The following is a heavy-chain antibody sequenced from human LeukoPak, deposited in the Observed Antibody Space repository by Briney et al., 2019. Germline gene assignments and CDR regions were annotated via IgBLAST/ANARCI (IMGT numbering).Heavy chain of an antibody. J-gene: IGHJ4*02. D-gene: IGHD1-26*01. CDR1: GFTVSSNY. Sequence: GGSLRLSCAASGFTVSSNYMSWVRQAPGKGLEWVSVIYSGGSTYYADSVKGRFTISRDNSKNTLYLQMNSLRAEDTAVYYCAKRSVGATTPFDYWGQGTLVTVSS. V-gene: IGHV3-53*01. CDR2: IYSGGST. CDR3: AKRSVGATTPFDY.